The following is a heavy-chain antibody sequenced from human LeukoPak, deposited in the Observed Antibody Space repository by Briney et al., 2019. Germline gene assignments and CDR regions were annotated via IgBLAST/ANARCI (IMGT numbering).Heavy chain of an antibody. CDR2: IYHSGST. V-gene: IGHV4-38-2*02. J-gene: IGHJ3*02. D-gene: IGHD1-26*01. CDR1: GYSISSGYY. CDR3: AALVGATGGDAFDI. Sequence: LSETLSLTCTVSGYSISSGYYWGWIRQPPGKGLEWIGSIYHSGSTYYNPSLKSRVTISVDTSKNQFSLKLSSVTAADTAVYYCAALVGATGGDAFDIWGQGTMVTVSS.